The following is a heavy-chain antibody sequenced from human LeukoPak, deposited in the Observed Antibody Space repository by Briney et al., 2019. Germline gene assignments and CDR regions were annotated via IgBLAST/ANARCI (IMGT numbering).Heavy chain of an antibody. Sequence: SGTLSLTCAVSGGSISSNNWWSWVRRPPGKGLEWIGEIYHSGSTNYNPSLKSRVTISVDKSKNQFSLKLSSVTAADTAVYYCARAPLLSFYYDSGGPTHFDYWGQGTLVTVSS. CDR1: GGSISSNNW. J-gene: IGHJ4*02. D-gene: IGHD3-22*01. CDR3: ARAPLLSFYYDSGGPTHFDY. CDR2: IYHSGST. V-gene: IGHV4-4*02.